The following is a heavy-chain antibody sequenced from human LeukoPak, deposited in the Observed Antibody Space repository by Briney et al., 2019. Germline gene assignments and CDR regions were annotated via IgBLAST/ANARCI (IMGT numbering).Heavy chain of an antibody. CDR1: GYTLTELS. D-gene: IGHD6-19*01. Sequence: ASVKVSRKVSGYTLTELSMHWVRQAPGKGLEWMGGFDPEDGETIYAQKFQGRVTMTEDTSTDTAYMELSSLRSEDTAVYYCATDFGRGWSDFDYWGQGTLVTVSS. CDR2: FDPEDGET. J-gene: IGHJ4*02. V-gene: IGHV1-24*01. CDR3: ATDFGRGWSDFDY.